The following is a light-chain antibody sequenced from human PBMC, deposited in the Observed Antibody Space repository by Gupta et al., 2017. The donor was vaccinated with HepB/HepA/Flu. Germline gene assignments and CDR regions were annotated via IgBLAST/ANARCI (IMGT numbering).Light chain of an antibody. CDR3: QQYYSFPAT. CDR1: QRILHNSNKKNY. CDR2: WAS. Sequence: IVMTQSPDSLAVSLGERANIKCKSGQRILHNSNKKNYLAWYQQKAGQPPKLLISWASTRESGVPDRFSGSGSGTDFTLTISSLQAEDVAVYYCQQYYSFPATFGPGTKVDIK. J-gene: IGKJ3*01. V-gene: IGKV4-1*01.